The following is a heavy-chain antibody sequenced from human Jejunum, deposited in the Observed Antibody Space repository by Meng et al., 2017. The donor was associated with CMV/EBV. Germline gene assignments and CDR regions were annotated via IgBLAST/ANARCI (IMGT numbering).Heavy chain of an antibody. CDR2: ISGSGRTT. J-gene: IGHJ4*02. D-gene: IGHD4-11*01. CDR1: GVNFSNYA. V-gene: IGHV3-23*01. Sequence: EAAGVNFSNYALSWVRQAPGKGLEWVSSISGSGRTTYYADSVRGRLTISRDNSKNTLYLQVNSLRAEDTAVYFCAKEGYSNDLDYWGQGTRVTVSS. CDR3: AKEGYSNDLDY.